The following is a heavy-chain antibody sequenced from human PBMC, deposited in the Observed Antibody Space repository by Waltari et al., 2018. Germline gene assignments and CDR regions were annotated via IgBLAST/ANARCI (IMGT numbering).Heavy chain of an antibody. Sequence: QVQLVESGGGLVKPEGSLRLSCAASGFTFSDHYMTWIRQAPGKGLEWLTYISSSGTIIDYADSVKGRFTISRDNSKNSLYLQMNSLRAEDTAVYYCASDCCGSGYRIHYWGQGTLVNVSS. CDR3: ASDCCGSGYRIHY. CDR2: ISSSGTII. CDR1: GFTFSDHY. J-gene: IGHJ4*02. D-gene: IGHD3-3*01. V-gene: IGHV3-11*04.